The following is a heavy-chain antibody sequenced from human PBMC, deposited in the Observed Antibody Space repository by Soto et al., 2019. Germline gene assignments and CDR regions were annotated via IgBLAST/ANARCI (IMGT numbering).Heavy chain of an antibody. V-gene: IGHV1-18*01. CDR2: ISAYNGNT. CDR3: ARDGFEYSSSSGYYYYGMDV. CDR1: GYTFTSYG. Sequence: QVQLVQSGAEVKKPGASVKVSCKASGYTFTSYGISWVRQAPGQGLEWMGWISAYNGNTNYAQKIQGRVTMTTDTSTSTAYMELRSLRSDDTAVYYCARDGFEYSSSSGYYYYGMDVWGQGTTVTVSS. D-gene: IGHD6-6*01. J-gene: IGHJ6*02.